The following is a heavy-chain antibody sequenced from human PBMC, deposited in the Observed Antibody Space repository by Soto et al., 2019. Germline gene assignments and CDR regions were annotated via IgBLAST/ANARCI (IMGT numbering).Heavy chain of an antibody. CDR2: LNWNSARV. Sequence: EVQLVESGGGLVQPGRSLRLSCATSGFTFDDYAMHWVRQAPGKGLEWVAGLNWNSARVGYADSVKGRFTISRDNAKNSLHLQLNSLRTEDTALYYCVKALGAGIVVVPATMRPAYYKLHSWGQGTLVTVSS. V-gene: IGHV3-9*01. D-gene: IGHD2-2*01. CDR1: GFTFDDYA. CDR3: VKALGAGIVVVPATMRPAYYKLHS. J-gene: IGHJ4*02.